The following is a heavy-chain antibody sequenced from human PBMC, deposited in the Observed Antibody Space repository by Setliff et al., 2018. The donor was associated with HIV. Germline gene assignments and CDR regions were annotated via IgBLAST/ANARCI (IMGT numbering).Heavy chain of an antibody. V-gene: IGHV1-18*01. CDR1: GYTFTSYG. J-gene: IGHJ4*02. CDR2: ISADNGHT. Sequence: ASVKVSCKASGYTFTSYGITWVRQAPGQGLEWIGWISADNGHTKYAQKFRDRVALTTDTSTTTAYMELRSLRSDDTAVYYCARGRRFTSVWFSEYWGPGTLVTVSS. D-gene: IGHD2-2*01. CDR3: ARGRRFTSVWFSEY.